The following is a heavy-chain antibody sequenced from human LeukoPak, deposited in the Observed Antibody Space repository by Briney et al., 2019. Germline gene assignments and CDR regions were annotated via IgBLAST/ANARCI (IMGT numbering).Heavy chain of an antibody. J-gene: IGHJ4*02. CDR2: IKAKAHGGTI. V-gene: IGHV3-15*01. Sequence: PGGSLRLSCAASAFTFSNYAVSWVRQAPGKGLEWVGRIKAKAHGGTIEYAAPVKGRFTISRDDSKNTLYLQMNSLKTEDTAVYYCTTDGVGVEGATYDNWGQGTLVSVSS. D-gene: IGHD1-26*01. CDR1: AFTFSNYA. CDR3: TTDGVGVEGATYDN.